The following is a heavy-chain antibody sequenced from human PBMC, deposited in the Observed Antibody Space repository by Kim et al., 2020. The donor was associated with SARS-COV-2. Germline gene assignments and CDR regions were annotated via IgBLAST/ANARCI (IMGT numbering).Heavy chain of an antibody. CDR3: ARAVFISSWPFDY. D-gene: IGHD6-13*01. CDR2: INPNSGGT. J-gene: IGHJ4*02. V-gene: IGHV1-2*06. CDR1: GYTFTGYY. Sequence: ASVKVSCKASGYTFTGYYMHWVRQAPGQGLEWMGRINPNSGGTNYAQKFQGRVTMTRDTSISTAYMELSRLRSDDTAVYYCARAVFISSWPFDYWGQGTLVTVSS.